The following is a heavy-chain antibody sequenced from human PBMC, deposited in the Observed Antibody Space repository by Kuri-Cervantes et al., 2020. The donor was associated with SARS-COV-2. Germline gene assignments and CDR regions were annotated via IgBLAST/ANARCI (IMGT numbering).Heavy chain of an antibody. CDR1: GYTFTSYY. V-gene: IGHV1-46*01. D-gene: IGHD3-3*01. J-gene: IGHJ4*02. CDR3: ARGPLGSYDFWSGYYHNYDY. Sequence: ASVKVSCKASGYTFTSYYMHWVRQAPGQGLEWMGIINPSGGSISYAQKFQGRVTMTRDTSTSTVYMELSSLRSEDTAVYYCARGPLGSYDFWSGYYHNYDYWGQGTLVTVSS. CDR2: INPSGGSI.